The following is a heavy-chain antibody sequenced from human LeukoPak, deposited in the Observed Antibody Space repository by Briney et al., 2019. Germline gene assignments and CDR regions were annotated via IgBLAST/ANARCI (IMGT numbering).Heavy chain of an antibody. CDR1: GLTFSNYA. V-gene: IGHV3-23*01. CDR2: ITSGFTP. CDR3: AKDYSDSRVGDVFFEY. D-gene: IGHD1-26*01. Sequence: PGGSLSLSCAASGLTFSNYAMSWFRQAPGKGLEWVSGITSGFTPHYADSVKGRFTISRDNSKNTFHLQMNSLRAEDTAVYYCAKDYSDSRVGDVFFEYWGQGTLVTASS. J-gene: IGHJ4*02.